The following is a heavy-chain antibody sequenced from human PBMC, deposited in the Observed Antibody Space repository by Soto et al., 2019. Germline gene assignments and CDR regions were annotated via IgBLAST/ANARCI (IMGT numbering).Heavy chain of an antibody. J-gene: IGHJ5*02. D-gene: IGHD3-10*01. Sequence: QVQLLQSGAEVKKPGASVKVSCKASGYTFTSYGISWVRQAPGQGLEWMGWISAYNSNTNYAQKFQGRVTMTTDTYTSTAYMELKSLRSDDTAVYYCARDILWCGFGESNWLDPWGQGTLVTVSS. V-gene: IGHV1-18*01. CDR1: GYTFTSYG. CDR3: ARDILWCGFGESNWLDP. CDR2: ISAYNSNT.